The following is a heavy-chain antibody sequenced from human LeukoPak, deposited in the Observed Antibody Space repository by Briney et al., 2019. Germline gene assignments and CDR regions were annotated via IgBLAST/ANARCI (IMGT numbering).Heavy chain of an antibody. D-gene: IGHD2-2*01. CDR2: ISAYNGNT. V-gene: IGHV1-18*01. J-gene: IGHJ6*03. CDR1: GYTFTSYG. Sequence: ASVKVSCKASGYTFTSYGISWVRQAPGQGLEWMGWISAYNGNTNYAQKLQGRVTMTTDTSTSTAYMELRSLRSDDTAVYYCARGIVVVPAAGYYYMDVWGKGTTVTVSS. CDR3: ARGIVVVPAAGYYYMDV.